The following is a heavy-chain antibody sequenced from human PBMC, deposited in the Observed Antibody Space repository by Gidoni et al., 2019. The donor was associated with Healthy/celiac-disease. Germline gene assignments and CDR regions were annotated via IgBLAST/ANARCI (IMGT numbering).Heavy chain of an antibody. Sequence: EVQLVESGGGLVKPGGSLRLSCPASGFNSSSYSMNWVRQAPGKGLEWVSSISSSSSYIYYADSVKGRFTISRDNAKNSLYLQMNSLRAEDTAVYYCARDGLYGSGSSVDYWGQGTLVTVSS. V-gene: IGHV3-21*01. D-gene: IGHD3-10*01. CDR1: GFNSSSYS. CDR3: ARDGLYGSGSSVDY. J-gene: IGHJ4*02. CDR2: ISSSSSYI.